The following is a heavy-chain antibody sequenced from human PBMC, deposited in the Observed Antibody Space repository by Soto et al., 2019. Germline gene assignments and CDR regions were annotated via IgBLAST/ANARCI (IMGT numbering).Heavy chain of an antibody. J-gene: IGHJ6*02. CDR3: ARAPTEWLVHYYGMDV. CDR1: GGSVSSGSYY. CDR2: IYYSGST. V-gene: IGHV4-61*01. D-gene: IGHD6-19*01. Sequence: SETLSLTCTVSGGSVSSGSYYWSWIRQPPGKGLEWIGYIYYSGSTNYNPSLKSRVTISVDTSKNQFSLKLSSVTAADTAVYYCARAPTEWLVHYYGMDVWGQGTTVTVSS.